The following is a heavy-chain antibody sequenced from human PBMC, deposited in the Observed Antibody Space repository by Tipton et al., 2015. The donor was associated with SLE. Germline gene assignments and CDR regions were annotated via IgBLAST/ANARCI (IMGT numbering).Heavy chain of an antibody. CDR3: TRDEQGYYGSGSYNI. J-gene: IGHJ3*02. Sequence: SLRLSCTASGFTFGDYAMSWVRQAPGKGLEWVGFIRSKAYGGTTEYAASVKGRFTISRDDSKSIAYLQMNSLKTEDTAVYYCTRDEQGYYGSGSYNIWGQGTMVTVSS. CDR1: GFTFGDYA. V-gene: IGHV3-49*04. CDR2: IRSKAYGGTT. D-gene: IGHD3-10*01.